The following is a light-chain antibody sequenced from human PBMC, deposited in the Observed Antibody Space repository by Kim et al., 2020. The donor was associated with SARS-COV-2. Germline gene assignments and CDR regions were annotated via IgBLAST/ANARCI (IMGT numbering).Light chain of an antibody. J-gene: IGKJ4*01. CDR3: QQSYSTWLT. CDR1: QSISSY. Sequence: DIQMTQSPSSLSASVGDRVTITCRASQSISSYLNWYQQKPGKAPKLLIYAASSLQSGVPSRFSGSGSGTDFTLTISSLQPEDFATYYCQQSYSTWLTFGGGTKLEI. V-gene: IGKV1-39*01. CDR2: AAS.